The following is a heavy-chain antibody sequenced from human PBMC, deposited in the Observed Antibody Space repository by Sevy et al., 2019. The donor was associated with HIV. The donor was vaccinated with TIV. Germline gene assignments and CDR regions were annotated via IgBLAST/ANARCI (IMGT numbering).Heavy chain of an antibody. J-gene: IGHJ6*02. CDR2: TYYRSKWYS. Sequence: QSQTLSLTCAISGDSVSTSSATWNWFRQSPSRGLERLGRTYYRSKWYSDYEVSVKGRVTINPDTSKNQFSLHLESVTPEDTAVYFCARGDELNSYYYGMDVWGQGTTVTVSS. CDR3: ARGDELNSYYYGMDV. D-gene: IGHD1-26*01. V-gene: IGHV6-1*01. CDR1: GDSVSTSSAT.